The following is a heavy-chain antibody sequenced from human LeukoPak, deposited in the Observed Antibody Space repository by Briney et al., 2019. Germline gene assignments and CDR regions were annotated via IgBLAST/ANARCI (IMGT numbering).Heavy chain of an antibody. CDR2: INTNTGNP. Sequence: GASVKVSCKASGYTFAYYGLNWVRQAPGQGLECLGGINTNTGNPTYAQGFTGRFVFSFDTSVSTAYLQISSLNIEDTAIYYCARSRRVVVPSTLNSADDYYYYMDVWGKGTTVTVSS. J-gene: IGHJ6*03. V-gene: IGHV7-4-1*02. CDR3: ARSRRVVVPSTLNSADDYYYYMDV. CDR1: GYTFAYYG. D-gene: IGHD2-15*01.